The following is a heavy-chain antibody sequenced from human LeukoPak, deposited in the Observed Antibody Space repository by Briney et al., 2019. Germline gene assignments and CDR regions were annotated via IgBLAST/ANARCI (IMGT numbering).Heavy chain of an antibody. D-gene: IGHD3-16*01. J-gene: IGHJ4*02. CDR1: GFTFSNYG. Sequence: GRSLRLSCTASGFTFSNYGMHWVRQAPGKGLEWVAVIWYDGNNKSYADSVKGRFTISRDNSKNTLYLQMNSLRAEDTALYYCAREFTYAYDYWGQGTLVTVSS. CDR2: IWYDGNNK. CDR3: AREFTYAYDY. V-gene: IGHV3-33*01.